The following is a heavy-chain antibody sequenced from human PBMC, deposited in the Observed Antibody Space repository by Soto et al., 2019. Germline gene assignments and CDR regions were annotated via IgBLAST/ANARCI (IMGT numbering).Heavy chain of an antibody. CDR1: GGAFGRYS. D-gene: IGHD4-17*01. V-gene: IGHV1-69*01. CDR3: ARGDEMTAVTIFEY. J-gene: IGHJ4*02. Sequence: QVQLEQSGPEVKRPGTSVKVSCKASGGAFGRYSVSWVRQAPGQGLGWIGGVIPAFNTSNYSLKFQGRVAIFADLSTSTVFMELRSLRSEDTALYYCARGDEMTAVTIFEYWGQGTLVTVSS. CDR2: VIPAFNTS.